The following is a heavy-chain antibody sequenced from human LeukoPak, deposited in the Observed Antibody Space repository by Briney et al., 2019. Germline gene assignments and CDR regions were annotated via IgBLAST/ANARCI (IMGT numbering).Heavy chain of an antibody. CDR2: VNPISGNT. V-gene: IGHV1-8*03. J-gene: IGHJ6*03. D-gene: IGHD6-19*01. Sequence: ASVKVSCKASGYTFTSNDINWVRQATRQGLEWMGWVNPISGNTGYAQKFQGRVTITRNTAISTAYMELSSLRSEDTAVYYCARTQWLGSYYYYYMDVWGKGTTVTVSS. CDR3: ARTQWLGSYYYYYMDV. CDR1: GYTFTSND.